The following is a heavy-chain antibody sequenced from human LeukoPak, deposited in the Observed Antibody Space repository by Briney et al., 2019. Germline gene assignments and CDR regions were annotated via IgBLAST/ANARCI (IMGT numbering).Heavy chain of an antibody. Sequence: GGSLRLSCAASGFTFSSYSMDWVRQAPGKGLEWVSSISSSSSYIYYADSVKGRFTISRDNAKNSLYLQMNSLRAEDTAVYYCAREPPGTIYDYWGQGTLVTVSS. J-gene: IGHJ4*02. CDR3: AREPPGTIYDY. D-gene: IGHD3-10*01. V-gene: IGHV3-21*01. CDR1: GFTFSSYS. CDR2: ISSSSSYI.